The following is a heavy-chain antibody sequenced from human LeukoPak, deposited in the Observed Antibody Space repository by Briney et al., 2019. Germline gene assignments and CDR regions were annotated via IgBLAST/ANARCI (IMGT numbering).Heavy chain of an antibody. J-gene: IGHJ4*02. Sequence: ASVKVSCKASGYSFIRYALHWVRQAPGQRPEGMGWVNGGNDKTAYSKKFQGRVTITRDASASTTYMELSSLRPEDTAVYYCARDFDSSFSFDYWGQGTLVTVSS. CDR3: ARDFDSSFSFDY. V-gene: IGHV1-3*01. D-gene: IGHD3-22*01. CDR1: GYSFIRYA. CDR2: VNGGNDKT.